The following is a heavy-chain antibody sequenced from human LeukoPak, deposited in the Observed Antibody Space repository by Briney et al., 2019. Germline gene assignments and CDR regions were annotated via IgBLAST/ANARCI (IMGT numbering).Heavy chain of an antibody. J-gene: IGHJ4*02. CDR1: GGSISDYY. CDR2: FYNSGSS. D-gene: IGHD3-16*01. V-gene: IGHV4-59*01. Sequence: SETLSLTCTVSGGSISDYYRGWIRQPPGKGLEWIGYFYNSGSSTYNPSLKSRVTISVDTSKEQFSLKVNSVTAADTAVYYCTRGGGWLIDYWGQGILVTVPS. CDR3: TRGGGWLIDY.